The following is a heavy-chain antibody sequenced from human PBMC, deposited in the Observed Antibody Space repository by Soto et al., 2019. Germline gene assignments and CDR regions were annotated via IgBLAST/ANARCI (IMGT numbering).Heavy chain of an antibody. V-gene: IGHV3-11*06. D-gene: IGHD6-19*01. Sequence: GGSLRLSCAASGFNFSDHYMNWIRQAPGKGLEWVSYISGSSRYTNFADSVKGRFTISRDNAKDSLYLQMNSLRAEDTAVYYCARHTSGWHYYDYWGQGTPVTVSS. CDR3: ARHTSGWHYYDY. J-gene: IGHJ4*02. CDR1: GFNFSDHY. CDR2: ISGSSRYT.